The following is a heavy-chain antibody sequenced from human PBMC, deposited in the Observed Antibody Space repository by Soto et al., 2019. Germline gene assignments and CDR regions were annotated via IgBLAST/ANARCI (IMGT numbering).Heavy chain of an antibody. CDR1: GFTFSSYS. Sequence: EVQLVESGGGLVKPGGSLRLSCAASGFTFSSYSMNWVRQAPGKGLEWVSSISSSSSYIYHADSVKGRFTISRDNAKNSLYLHMTSLRAEDTAVSYCARDPPAAAPGWFDPWAQGTLVTVSS. V-gene: IGHV3-21*01. J-gene: IGHJ5*02. CDR3: ARDPPAAAPGWFDP. D-gene: IGHD2-2*01. CDR2: ISSSSSYI.